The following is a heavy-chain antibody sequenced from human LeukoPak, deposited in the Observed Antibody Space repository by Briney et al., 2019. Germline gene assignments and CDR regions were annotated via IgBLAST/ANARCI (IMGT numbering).Heavy chain of an antibody. V-gene: IGHV4-59*01. CDR2: IYYSGST. Sequence: SETLSLTCTVSGGSISSYYWSWIRQPPGKGLEWIGYIYYSGSTNYNPSLKSRVTISVDTSKNQFSLKLSSVTAADTAVHYCARDLYSSSWYDYWGQGTLVTVSS. J-gene: IGHJ4*02. D-gene: IGHD6-13*01. CDR1: GGSISSYY. CDR3: ARDLYSSSWYDY.